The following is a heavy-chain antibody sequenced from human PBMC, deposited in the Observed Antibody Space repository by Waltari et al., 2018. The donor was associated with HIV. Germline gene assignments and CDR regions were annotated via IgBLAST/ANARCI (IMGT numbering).Heavy chain of an antibody. CDR1: GFTFSSYS. Sequence: EVQLVESGGGLVKPGGSLRLSCAASGFTFSSYSMNWVRQAPGKGLECVSSICSSSSYIYYADSVKVRFTISRDNAKNSLYLQMNSLRAEDTAVYYCARSVYSYGYLTYYYGMYVWGQGTTVTVSS. V-gene: IGHV3-21*01. D-gene: IGHD5-18*01. CDR2: ICSSSSYI. J-gene: IGHJ6*02. CDR3: ARSVYSYGYLTYYYGMYV.